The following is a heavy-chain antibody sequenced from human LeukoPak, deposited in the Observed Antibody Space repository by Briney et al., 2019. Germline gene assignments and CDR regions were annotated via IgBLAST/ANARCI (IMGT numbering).Heavy chain of an antibody. V-gene: IGHV3-7*01. CDR1: GFTFSSYW. CDR2: IKQDGSEK. J-gene: IGHJ6*03. Sequence: GGSLRLSCAASGFTFSSYWMSWVRQAPGKGLEWVANIKQDGSEKYYVDSVKGRFTISRDNANNLLFLQMSSLRAEDTAVYFCAGLRRAYYYYMDVWGKGTTVTVSS. CDR3: AGLRRAYYYYMDV.